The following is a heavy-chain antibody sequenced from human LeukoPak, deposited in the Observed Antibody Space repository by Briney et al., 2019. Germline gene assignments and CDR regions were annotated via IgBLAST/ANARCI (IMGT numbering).Heavy chain of an antibody. J-gene: IGHJ1*01. Sequence: GESLRLSCTVSGFTLSSYEMSWIRQAPGKGLEWVSSIDYDGGSGHYADSVKGRFTISRDNSNNTLFLHLNSLRGEDTAVYYCTRNSGWYGLSWGQGTLVTVSS. CDR3: TRNSGWYGLS. CDR1: GFTLSSYE. D-gene: IGHD6-19*01. CDR2: IDYDGGSG. V-gene: IGHV3-23*01.